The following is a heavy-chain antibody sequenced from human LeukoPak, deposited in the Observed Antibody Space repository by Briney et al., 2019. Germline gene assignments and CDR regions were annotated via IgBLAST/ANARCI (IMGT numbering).Heavy chain of an antibody. CDR2: INPNSGGT. V-gene: IGHV1-2*02. CDR1: GYTFTGYY. D-gene: IGHD3-3*01. CDR3: ARDEIARITIFGVVTSGDENWFDP. Sequence: ASVKVSCKASGYTFTGYYMHWVRQAPGQGLEWMGWINPNSGGTNYAQKFQGRVTMTRDTSISTAYMELSRLRSDDTAVYYCARDEIARITIFGVVTSGDENWFDPWGQGTLVTVSS. J-gene: IGHJ5*02.